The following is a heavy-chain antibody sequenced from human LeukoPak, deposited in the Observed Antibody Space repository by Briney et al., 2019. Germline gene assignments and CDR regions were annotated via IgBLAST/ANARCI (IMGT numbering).Heavy chain of an antibody. Sequence: GGSLRLSCAASGFTFSNYHINWIRQAPGKGLEWVSSISDTSSYIYYADSVKGRFTISRDNAKNSLYLQMNSLRAEDTAVYYCARGLCGGDCYDYWGQGTLVTVSS. CDR1: GFTFSNYH. CDR3: ARGLCGGDCYDY. CDR2: ISDTSSYI. J-gene: IGHJ4*02. V-gene: IGHV3-21*01. D-gene: IGHD2-21*01.